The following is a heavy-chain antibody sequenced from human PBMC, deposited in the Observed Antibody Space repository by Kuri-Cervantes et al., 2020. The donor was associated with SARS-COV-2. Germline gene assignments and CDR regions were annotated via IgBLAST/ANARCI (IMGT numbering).Heavy chain of an antibody. V-gene: IGHV4-31*02. CDR3: VREYCSSTSCYYYYGMDV. Sequence: SETLSLTCAVSGASISRGGYYWSWIRHHPGQGLEWIGYVYNTGSTFYNPSLKSRISISVDTSQNQFSLRLTSVTAADTAVHYCVREYCSSTSCYYYYGMDVWGQGTTVTVSS. D-gene: IGHD2-2*01. CDR1: GASISRGGYY. CDR2: VYNTGST. J-gene: IGHJ6*02.